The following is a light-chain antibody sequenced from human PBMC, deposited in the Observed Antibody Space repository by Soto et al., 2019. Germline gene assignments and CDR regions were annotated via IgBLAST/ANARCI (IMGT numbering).Light chain of an antibody. CDR2: RDG. CDR1: SSNIGSHY. Sequence: QSARTQPPSASGTPGQSLTISCAGSSSNIGSHYVYWYQHLPGTAPKLLIFRDGQRPSGVPDRFFGSKSGTSASLAISGLRSENEAHYYCAVWDASLTGWVFGGGTKLTVL. CDR3: AVWDASLTGWV. V-gene: IGLV1-47*01. J-gene: IGLJ3*02.